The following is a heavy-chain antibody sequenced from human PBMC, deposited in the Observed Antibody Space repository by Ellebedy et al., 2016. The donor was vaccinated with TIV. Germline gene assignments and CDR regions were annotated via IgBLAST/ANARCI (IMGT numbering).Heavy chain of an antibody. J-gene: IGHJ4*02. CDR2: IKQGGNET. Sequence: GESLKISCAASGFTFSSYWMNWVRQAPGKGLEWVANIKQGGNETHYADSVKGRFTISRDNAKNSLYLQINSLGTEDTAVYYCARDGGGTRLDYWGQGTLVTVSS. CDR3: ARDGGGTRLDY. V-gene: IGHV3-7*01. CDR1: GFTFSSYW. D-gene: IGHD3-16*01.